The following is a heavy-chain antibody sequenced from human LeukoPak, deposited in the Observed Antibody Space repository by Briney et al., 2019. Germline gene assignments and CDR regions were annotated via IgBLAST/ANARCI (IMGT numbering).Heavy chain of an antibody. CDR2: INPGNGRT. Sequence: ASVKVSCKASGYTFTNYKINWVRQAPGQGLEWMGWINPGNGRTEYAPMSQGRITMTRDTSIRTAYMELTRLRLDDTAIYFCARSPINLVGAVIPNWLDPWGRGTLVSVSS. D-gene: IGHD3-10*01. CDR3: ARSPINLVGAVIPNWLDP. V-gene: IGHV1-2*02. J-gene: IGHJ5*02. CDR1: GYTFTNYK.